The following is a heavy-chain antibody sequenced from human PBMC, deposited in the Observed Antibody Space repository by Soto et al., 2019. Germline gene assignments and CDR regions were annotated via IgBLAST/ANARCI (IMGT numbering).Heavy chain of an antibody. CDR2: IYYSGST. V-gene: IGHV4-31*03. Sequence: PSETLSLTCTVSGGSISSGGYYWSWIRQHPGKGLEWIGYIYYSGSTYYNPSLKSRVTISVDTSKNQFSLKLSSVTAADTAVYYCARANILTGYYPNWFDPWGQGTLVTVSS. J-gene: IGHJ5*02. CDR3: ARANILTGYYPNWFDP. CDR1: GGSISSGGYY. D-gene: IGHD3-9*01.